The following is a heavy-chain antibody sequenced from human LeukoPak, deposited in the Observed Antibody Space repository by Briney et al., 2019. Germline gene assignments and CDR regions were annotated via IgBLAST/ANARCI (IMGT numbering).Heavy chain of an antibody. Sequence: SETLSLTCTVSGGSISSYYWSWLRQPPGKGLEWIGYIYYSGSTNYNPSLKSRVTISVDTSKNQFSLKLSSVTAADTAVYYCARGKDYYDSSGYSETDYWGQGTLVTVSS. CDR1: GGSISSYY. D-gene: IGHD3-22*01. V-gene: IGHV4-59*01. J-gene: IGHJ4*02. CDR2: IYYSGST. CDR3: ARGKDYYDSSGYSETDY.